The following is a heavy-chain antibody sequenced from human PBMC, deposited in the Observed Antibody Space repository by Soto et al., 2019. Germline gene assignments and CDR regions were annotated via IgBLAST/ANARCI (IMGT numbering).Heavy chain of an antibody. V-gene: IGHV1-18*01. D-gene: IGHD6-19*01. CDR2: ISAYNGNT. Sequence: ASVKVSCKTSGGTFSSYAISWVRQAPGQGLEWMGWISAYNGNTNYAQKLQGRVTMTTDTSTSTAYMELRSLRSDDTAVYYCARDGSGWYRYYYYGTDVWGKGITVTLSS. CDR3: ARDGSGWYRYYYYGTDV. J-gene: IGHJ6*04. CDR1: GGTFSSYA.